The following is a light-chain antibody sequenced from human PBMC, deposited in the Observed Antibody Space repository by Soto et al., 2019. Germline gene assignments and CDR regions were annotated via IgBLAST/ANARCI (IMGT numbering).Light chain of an antibody. V-gene: IGKV3-11*01. J-gene: IGKJ5*01. CDR1: QSFRGL. CDR2: DAY. CDR3: QQRHMSPIT. Sequence: EVVLTQSPVTLSLSRGERATLSCRASQSFRGLLAWYQQKPGQAPRLLIYDAYNRATGIPPRFSGSGSGTDFTLTISSLEPEDSAVYYCQQRHMSPITFGQATRLEIK.